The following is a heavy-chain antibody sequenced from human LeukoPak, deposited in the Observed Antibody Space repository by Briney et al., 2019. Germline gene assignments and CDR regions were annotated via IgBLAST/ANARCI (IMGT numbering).Heavy chain of an antibody. J-gene: IGHJ4*02. Sequence: GGSLRLSCAGSGDSWMHWVRQVPGKGLVWVSRIKTDGSSTSYADSVKGRFTISNDNAKNTLYLQMNSLRAEDTAMYYCARGDGVIMNYWGQGTLVTVSS. CDR3: ARGDGVIMNY. D-gene: IGHD3-10*01. CDR2: IKTDGSST. CDR1: GDSW. V-gene: IGHV3-74*01.